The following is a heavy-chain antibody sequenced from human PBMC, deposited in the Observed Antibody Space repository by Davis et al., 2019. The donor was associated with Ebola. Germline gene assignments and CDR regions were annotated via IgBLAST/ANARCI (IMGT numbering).Heavy chain of an antibody. CDR2: IRYDGSDK. Sequence: GGSLRLSCAASGFTFSTYGMHWVRQAPGKGLEWVSFIRYDGSDKYYADSVKGRFTISRDNSKNTVFLQMNRLRAEDTAVYYCVKDYSSGYNFDYWGRGTLVTVSS. J-gene: IGHJ4*02. CDR3: VKDYSSGYNFDY. D-gene: IGHD3-22*01. V-gene: IGHV3-30*02. CDR1: GFTFSTYG.